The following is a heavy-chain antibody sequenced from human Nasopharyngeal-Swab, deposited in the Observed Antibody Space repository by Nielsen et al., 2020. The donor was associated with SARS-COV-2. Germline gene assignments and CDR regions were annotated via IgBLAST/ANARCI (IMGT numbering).Heavy chain of an antibody. CDR1: GFTFSNSG. CDR3: AKDVHADYGGIDY. Sequence: GGSLRLSCAASGFTFSNSGMDWVRQAPGKGLEWVAVISHDGSNEYYGDSVKGRFTISRDNSKNTLYLQMNSLRVDDTAVYYCAKDVHADYGGIDYWGQGILVTVSS. CDR2: ISHDGSNE. V-gene: IGHV3-30*18. J-gene: IGHJ4*02. D-gene: IGHD4/OR15-4a*01.